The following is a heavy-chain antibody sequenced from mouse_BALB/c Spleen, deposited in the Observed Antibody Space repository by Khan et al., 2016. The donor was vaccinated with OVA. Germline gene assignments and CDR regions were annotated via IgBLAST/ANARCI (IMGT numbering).Heavy chain of an antibody. V-gene: IGHV2-6-1*01. CDR2: IWNDGNT. Sequence: QVQLKESGPGLVAPSQSLSSTCTISGFSLTNYGVHWVRQPPGKGLEWLVVIWNDGNTAYNSALKSRLTISKDNSKSQVFLKMNSLQTGDTAMYFCARQPYYHYNIMDYWGQGTSVTVSS. CDR1: GFSLTNYG. J-gene: IGHJ4*01. D-gene: IGHD2-10*01. CDR3: ARQPYYHYNIMDY.